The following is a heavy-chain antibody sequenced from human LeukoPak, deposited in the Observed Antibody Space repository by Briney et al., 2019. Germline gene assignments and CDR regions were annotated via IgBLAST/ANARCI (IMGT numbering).Heavy chain of an antibody. CDR1: GFTFSSYA. Sequence: PGGSLRLSCAASGFTFSSYALTWVRQAPGKGLEWVSGISDSGGTTFYADSVKGRFTISRDNSKNTLYLQMNSLRAEDTAVYYCAKVARALYSSSWDPFDYWGQGTLVTVSS. CDR2: ISDSGGTT. CDR3: AKVARALYSSSWDPFDY. D-gene: IGHD6-13*01. J-gene: IGHJ4*02. V-gene: IGHV3-23*01.